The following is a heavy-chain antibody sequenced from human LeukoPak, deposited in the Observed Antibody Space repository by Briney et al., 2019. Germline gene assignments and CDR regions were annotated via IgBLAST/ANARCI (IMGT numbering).Heavy chain of an antibody. CDR1: GFTFSSYA. CDR3: AKEGPGYFDY. CDR2: ISGSGGST. J-gene: IGHJ4*02. V-gene: IGHV3-23*01. Sequence: PGGSLRLSWAASGFTFSSYAMNGGRHTPEEGLEWGSAISGSGGSTYYADSVKGRFTISRDNSKNTLYLQMNSLRPEDTAVYYCAKEGPGYFDYWGQGTLVTVSS.